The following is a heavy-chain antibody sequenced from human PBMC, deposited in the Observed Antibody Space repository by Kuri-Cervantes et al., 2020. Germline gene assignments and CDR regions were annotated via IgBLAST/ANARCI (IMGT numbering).Heavy chain of an antibody. CDR1: GFTFSSYA. CDR3: AKDRNPTIFGVVIGFGFDP. V-gene: IGHV3-23*01. Sequence: GGSLRLSCAASGFTFSSYAMSWVRQAPGKGLEWVSAISGSGGSTYYADSVKGRFTISRDNSKNTLYLQVNSLRAEDTAVYYCAKDRNPTIFGVVIGFGFDPWGQGTLVTVSS. D-gene: IGHD3-3*01. CDR2: ISGSGGST. J-gene: IGHJ5*02.